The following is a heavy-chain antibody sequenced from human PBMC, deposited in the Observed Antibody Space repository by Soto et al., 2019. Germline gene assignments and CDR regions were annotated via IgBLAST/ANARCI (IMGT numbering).Heavy chain of an antibody. CDR1: GGSLSSSSYY. V-gene: IGHV4-39*01. D-gene: IGHD6-6*01. CDR2: IYYSGST. J-gene: IGHJ4*02. Sequence: SETLSLTCTVSGGSLSSSSYYWGWIRQPPGKGLEWIGSIYYSGSTYYNPSLKSRVTISVDTSKNQFSLKLSSVTAADTAVYYCARHFLEYSSSSGPPDYWGQGTLVTVAS. CDR3: ARHFLEYSSSSGPPDY.